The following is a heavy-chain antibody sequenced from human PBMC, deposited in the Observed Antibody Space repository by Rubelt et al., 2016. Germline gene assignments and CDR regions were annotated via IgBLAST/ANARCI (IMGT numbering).Heavy chain of an antibody. J-gene: IGHJ4*02. CDR2: IYYSGTT. CDR1: GYSISSTNW. Sequence: QVQLQESGPGLVKPSDTLSLTCAVSGYSISSTNWWGWIRQPPGKGLEWIGYIYYSGTTYYNPSLKSRVTMSLETSKNQFSLIRSSVTAVDTAVYYCARHESAGSSWPFDDWGQGTQVTVSS. D-gene: IGHD6-13*01. V-gene: IGHV4-28*01. CDR3: ARHESAGSSWPFDD.